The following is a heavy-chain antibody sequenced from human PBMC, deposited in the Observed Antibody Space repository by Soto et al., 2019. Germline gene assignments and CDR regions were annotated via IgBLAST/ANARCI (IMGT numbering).Heavy chain of an antibody. Sequence: PSQTLSLTCTVSGGSITSRGYCRTWIRQHPVKGLEWMGHIYYSGSTSYNPSLKSRVTISIDTSKNQFSLKLTSVTAADTAVYYCARDGDYFGSGSPPLLSRWGQGTLVTVSS. CDR3: ARDGDYFGSGSPPLLSR. CDR1: GGSITSRGYC. D-gene: IGHD3-10*01. J-gene: IGHJ4*02. CDR2: IYYSGST. V-gene: IGHV4-31*03.